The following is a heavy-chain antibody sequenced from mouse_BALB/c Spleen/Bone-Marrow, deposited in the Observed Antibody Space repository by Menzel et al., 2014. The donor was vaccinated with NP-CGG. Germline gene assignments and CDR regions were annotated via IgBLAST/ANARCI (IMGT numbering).Heavy chain of an antibody. D-gene: IGHD2-14*01. Sequence: GGSLRLSCATSGFTFTDYYMSWVRQPPGKALEWLGFIRNKANGYTTEYSASVKGRYTISRDNSQSILYLQTNTLRAEDSATYYCARDRRYDLAWFAYWGQGTLVTVSA. CDR3: ARDRRYDLAWFAY. J-gene: IGHJ3*01. V-gene: IGHV7-3*02. CDR1: GFTFTDYY. CDR2: IRNKANGYTT.